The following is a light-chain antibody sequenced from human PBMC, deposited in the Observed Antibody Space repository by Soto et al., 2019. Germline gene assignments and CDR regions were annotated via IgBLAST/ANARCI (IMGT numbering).Light chain of an antibody. V-gene: IGKV3-20*01. J-gene: IGKJ1*01. Sequence: EIVLTQSPGTLSLSPGERATLSCRASQSVSSNYLAWYQQKPGQAPRLLIYDASSRATGIPDRFSGSGSEKDFTLTISRLEPEDFAVYYCQQYGSSPWTFGQGTKVEIK. CDR1: QSVSSNY. CDR2: DAS. CDR3: QQYGSSPWT.